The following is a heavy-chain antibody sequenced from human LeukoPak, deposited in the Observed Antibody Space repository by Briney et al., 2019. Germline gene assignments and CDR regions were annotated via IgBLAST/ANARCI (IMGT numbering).Heavy chain of an antibody. J-gene: IGHJ3*02. Sequence: GGSLRLSCAASGFTFSSYWMHWVRQAPGKGLVWVSRINSDGSSTSYADSVKGRFTISRDNAKNTLYLQMNSLRAEDTAVYYCARVLRYFDWTHAFDIWGQGTMVTVSS. V-gene: IGHV3-74*01. CDR3: ARVLRYFDWTHAFDI. CDR2: INSDGSST. D-gene: IGHD3-9*01. CDR1: GFTFSSYW.